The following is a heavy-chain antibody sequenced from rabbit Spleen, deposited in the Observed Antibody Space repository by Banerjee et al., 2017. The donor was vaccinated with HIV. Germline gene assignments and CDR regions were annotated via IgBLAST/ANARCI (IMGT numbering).Heavy chain of an antibody. J-gene: IGHJ6*01. D-gene: IGHD4-1*01. Sequence: QSLEESGGDLVKPGASLTLTCTASGFSFSGSYYMCWVRQAPGKGLEWIGCIYPGDGSTYFASWVNGRFTISKTSSTTVTLQMTSLTAAGTATYFCARDLTGVIGWNFGWWGQGTLVTVS. CDR1: GFSFSGSYY. V-gene: IGHV1S40*01. CDR2: IYPGDGST. CDR3: ARDLTGVIGWNFGW.